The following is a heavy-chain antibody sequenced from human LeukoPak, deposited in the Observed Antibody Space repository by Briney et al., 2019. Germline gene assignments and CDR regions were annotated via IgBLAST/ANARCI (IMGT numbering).Heavy chain of an antibody. J-gene: IGHJ4*02. Sequence: PGGSLRLSCEVSGFTFYDYGMTCVRGGPGEGLEWVSGINWDGFSRGYADSVKGRFTISRDNAKNTLFLQMNSLGVEDTALYYCVRDLRSGYAFDFWGQGALVSVS. V-gene: IGHV3-20*04. D-gene: IGHD2-2*01. CDR2: INWDGFSR. CDR3: VRDLRSGYAFDF. CDR1: GFTFYDYG.